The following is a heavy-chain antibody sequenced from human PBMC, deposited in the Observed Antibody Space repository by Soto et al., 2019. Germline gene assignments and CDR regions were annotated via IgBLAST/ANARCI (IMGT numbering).Heavy chain of an antibody. CDR2: IYYSGST. CDR3: ARVPSLTTVVTPYYYYGMDV. D-gene: IGHD4-17*01. CDR1: GGSISSYY. V-gene: IGHV4-59*01. J-gene: IGHJ6*02. Sequence: LSLTCTVSGGSISSYYWSWIRQPPGKRLEWIGYIYYSGSTNYNPSLKSRVTISVDTSKNQFSLKLSSVTAADTAVYYCARVPSLTTVVTPYYYYGMDVWGQGTTVTVSS.